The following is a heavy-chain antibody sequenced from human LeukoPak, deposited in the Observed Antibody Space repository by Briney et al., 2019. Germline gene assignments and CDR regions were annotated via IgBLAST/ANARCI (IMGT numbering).Heavy chain of an antibody. V-gene: IGHV3-23*01. Sequence: AGGSLRLSCSASGFTFSSYGMRWVRQAPGKGLEWVSAISGGGGSTYYADSVKGRFTISRDNSKNTLFLQMNSLRAEDTAVYYCAKDRLGSSGYYYVDYWGQGTLVTVSS. J-gene: IGHJ4*02. D-gene: IGHD3-22*01. CDR1: GFTFSSYG. CDR3: AKDRLGSSGYYYVDY. CDR2: ISGGGGST.